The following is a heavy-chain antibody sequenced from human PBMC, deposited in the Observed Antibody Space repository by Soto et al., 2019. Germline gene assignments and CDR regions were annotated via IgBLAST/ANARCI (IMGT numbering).Heavy chain of an antibody. CDR1: GFTFSNAW. V-gene: IGHV3-15*01. Sequence: EVQLVESGGGLVKPGGSLRLSCAASGFTFSNAWMSWVRQAPGKGLEWVGRIKRNADGGTADYAAPVKGRFTISRDDSKNTLYLQMNSLKTEYTAVYYCTTAATTVTTIDYWGQGTLVTVSS. CDR2: IKRNADGGTA. J-gene: IGHJ4*02. D-gene: IGHD4-17*01. CDR3: TTAATTVTTIDY.